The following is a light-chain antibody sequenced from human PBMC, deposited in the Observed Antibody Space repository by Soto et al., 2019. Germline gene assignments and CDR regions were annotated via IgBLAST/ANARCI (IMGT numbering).Light chain of an antibody. V-gene: IGKV3-15*01. Sequence: EIVMTQSPATLSVSPGERATLSCRARQSVSSNLAWYQQKPGQAPRLLIYGASTRATGIPARFSGSGSGTAFPLTISSLQSEDFAVYYCKQYNNWPPWTFGQGTKVEIK. CDR2: GAS. CDR3: KQYNNWPPWT. J-gene: IGKJ1*01. CDR1: QSVSSN.